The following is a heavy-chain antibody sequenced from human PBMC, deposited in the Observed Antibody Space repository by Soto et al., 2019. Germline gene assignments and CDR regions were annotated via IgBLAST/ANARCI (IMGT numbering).Heavy chain of an antibody. CDR1: GGSISSYY. J-gene: IGHJ6*02. CDR3: ARVVMIRGYYYYYGMDV. D-gene: IGHD3-10*01. CDR2: IYTSGST. Sequence: SETLSLTCTVSGGSISSYYWSWIRQPAGKGLEWIGRIYTSGSTNYNPSLKSRVTMSVDTSKNQFPLKLSSVTAADTAVYYCARVVMIRGYYYYYGMDVWGQGTTVTVS. V-gene: IGHV4-4*07.